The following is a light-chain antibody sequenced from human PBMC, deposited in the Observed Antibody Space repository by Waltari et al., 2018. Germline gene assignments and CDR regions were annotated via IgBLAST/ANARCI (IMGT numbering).Light chain of an antibody. CDR3: ASWDDRLNGRV. V-gene: IGLV1-44*01. CDR2: TTN. J-gene: IGLJ1*01. Sequence: QSVLTQPPSASGTPGQRVTISCSGSGSNIGSNVVSCYQHLPGSAPKLLMYTTNQRPSGVPDRFSGSKSGTSASLAISGLQSEDEADYYCASWDDRLNGRVFGTGTRVSVL. CDR1: GSNIGSNV.